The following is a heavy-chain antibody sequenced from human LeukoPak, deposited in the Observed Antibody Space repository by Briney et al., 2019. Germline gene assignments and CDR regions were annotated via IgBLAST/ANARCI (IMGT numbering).Heavy chain of an antibody. Sequence: SETLSLTCAVYGGSFSGYYWSWIRQPPGKGLEWIGEINHSGSTNYNPSLKSRVTISVGTSKNQFSLKLSSVTAADTAVYYCARSTIAVAGTPFDYWGQGTLVSVSS. V-gene: IGHV4-34*01. D-gene: IGHD6-19*01. CDR3: ARSTIAVAGTPFDY. CDR2: INHSGST. J-gene: IGHJ4*02. CDR1: GGSFSGYY.